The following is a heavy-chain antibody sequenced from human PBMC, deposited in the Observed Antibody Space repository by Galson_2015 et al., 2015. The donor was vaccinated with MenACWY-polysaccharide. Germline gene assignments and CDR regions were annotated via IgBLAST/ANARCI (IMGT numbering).Heavy chain of an antibody. CDR3: GRDTCGTGNCNIAGGSRPDF. V-gene: IGHV1-18*01. CDR2: ISTDNGDT. Sequence: SVKVSCKASGYTFSIYGFSWMRQAPGQGLEWMGWISTDNGDTNYVQSLQDRVTMTTDTSTRTAYMELRSLTSDDTAVYYCGRDTCGTGNCNIAGGSRPDFWGQGTLVPFSS. D-gene: IGHD1/OR15-1a*01. CDR1: GYTFSIYG. J-gene: IGHJ4*02.